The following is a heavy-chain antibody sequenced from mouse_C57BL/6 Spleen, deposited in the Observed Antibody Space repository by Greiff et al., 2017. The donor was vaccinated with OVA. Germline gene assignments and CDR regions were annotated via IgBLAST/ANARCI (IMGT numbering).Heavy chain of an antibody. J-gene: IGHJ2*01. CDR3: AKRYYRDYFDY. V-gene: IGHV1-26*01. CDR2: INPNNGGT. Sequence: EVQLQQSGPELVKPGASVKISCKASGYTFTDYYMNWVKQSHGKSLEWIGDINPNNGGTSYNQKFKGKATLTVDKSSSTAYMELRSLTSEDSAVYYCAKRYYRDYFDYWGQGTTLTVSS. D-gene: IGHD1-1*01. CDR1: GYTFTDYY.